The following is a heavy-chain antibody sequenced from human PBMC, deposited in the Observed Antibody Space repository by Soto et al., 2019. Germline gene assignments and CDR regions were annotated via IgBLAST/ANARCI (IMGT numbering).Heavy chain of an antibody. CDR1: GYTFTSYY. CDR3: ARVPYYYDSSRTGGPYYFDY. D-gene: IGHD3-22*01. CDR2: INPSGGST. V-gene: IGHV1-46*01. J-gene: IGHJ4*02. Sequence: QVQLVQSGAEVKKPGASVKVSCKASGYTFTSYYMHWVRQAPGQGLEWMGIINPSGGSTSYAQKCQGRVTMTRDTSTSTVYMELSSLRSEDTAVYYCARVPYYYDSSRTGGPYYFDYWGQGTLVTVSS.